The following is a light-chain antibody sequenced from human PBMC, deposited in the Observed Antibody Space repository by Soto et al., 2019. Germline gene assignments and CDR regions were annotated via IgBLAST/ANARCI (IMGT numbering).Light chain of an antibody. CDR1: SSNIGRNS. CDR2: NHN. J-gene: IGLJ3*02. Sequence: QSVLTQPPSASGTPGQRVSISCSGSSSNIGRNSVNLYQRFPGTAPKLLIYNHNQRPSGVPDRFSGSKFGTSVSLVISGLQSKDEADYYCAAWDDSLRGVVFGGGTKVTVL. V-gene: IGLV1-44*01. CDR3: AAWDDSLRGVV.